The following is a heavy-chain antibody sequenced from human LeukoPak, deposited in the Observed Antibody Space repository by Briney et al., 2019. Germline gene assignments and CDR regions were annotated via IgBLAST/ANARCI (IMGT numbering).Heavy chain of an antibody. CDR2: ISGSGDST. Sequence: PGGSLRLSCAASGFTFSSYGMSWVRQAPGKGLEWVSGISGSGDSTYYADSVKGRFTISRDNSKNTLYLQMNSLRAEDTAVYYCANLEDAFDIWGQGTMVTVSS. J-gene: IGHJ3*02. CDR1: GFTFSSYG. V-gene: IGHV3-23*01. D-gene: IGHD5-24*01. CDR3: ANLEDAFDI.